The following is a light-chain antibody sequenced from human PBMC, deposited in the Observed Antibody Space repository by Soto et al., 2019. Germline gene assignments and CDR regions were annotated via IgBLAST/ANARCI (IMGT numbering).Light chain of an antibody. CDR1: QNIRHV. CDR3: HQYASYPRA. Sequence: IQRSQSPPPGSPSVVDSVSITSRASQNIRHVLAWYQQKPGKVPELLIYDASNLESGVPSRFSGSGSGTDFTLTISGLQPEDFETYYCHQYASYPRAFGQGTKVDIK. V-gene: IGKV1-13*02. J-gene: IGKJ1*01. CDR2: DAS.